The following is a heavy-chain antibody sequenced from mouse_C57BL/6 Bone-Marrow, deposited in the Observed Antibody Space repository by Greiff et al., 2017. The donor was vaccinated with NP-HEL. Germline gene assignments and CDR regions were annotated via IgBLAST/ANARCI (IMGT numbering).Heavy chain of an antibody. V-gene: IGHV1-50*01. CDR3: AREGYGSSFWYFDV. D-gene: IGHD1-1*01. CDR1: GYTFTSYW. Sequence: VQLQQSGAELVKPGASVKLSCKASGYTFTSYWMQWVKQRPGQGLEWIGEIDPSDSYTNYNQKFKGKATLTVDTSSSTAYMQLSSLTSEDSAVYYCAREGYGSSFWYFDVWGTGTTGTVSS. J-gene: IGHJ1*03. CDR2: IDPSDSYT.